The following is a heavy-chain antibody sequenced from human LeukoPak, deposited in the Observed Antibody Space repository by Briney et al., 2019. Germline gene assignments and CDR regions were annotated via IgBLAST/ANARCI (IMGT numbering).Heavy chain of an antibody. D-gene: IGHD2-21*02. CDR2: ISGSGGST. V-gene: IGHV3-23*01. CDR3: AKVRAYCGGDCYLDAFDI. J-gene: IGHJ3*02. Sequence: GGSLRLSCAASGFTFSSYAMSWVRQAPGKGLEWVSAISGSGGSTYYADSVKGRFTISRDNSKNTLYLQMNSLRAEGTAVYYCAKVRAYCGGDCYLDAFDIWGQGTMVTVSS. CDR1: GFTFSSYA.